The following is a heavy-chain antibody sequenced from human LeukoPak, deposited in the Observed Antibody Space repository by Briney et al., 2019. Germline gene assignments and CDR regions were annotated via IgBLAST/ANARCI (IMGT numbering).Heavy chain of an antibody. CDR3: ARDIYSSSPEGVDV. J-gene: IGHJ6*02. D-gene: IGHD6-6*01. CDR1: GFTFSSYG. CDR2: ISYDGSNK. V-gene: IGHV3-30*03. Sequence: PGGSLRLSCAASGFTFSSYGMHWVRQAPGKGLEWVAVISYDGSNKYYADSVKGRFTISRDNSKNTLYLQMNSLRAEDTAVYYCARDIYSSSPEGVDVWGQGTTVTVSS.